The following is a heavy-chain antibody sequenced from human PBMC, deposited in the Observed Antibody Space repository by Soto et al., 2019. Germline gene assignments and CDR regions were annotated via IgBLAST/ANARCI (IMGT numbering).Heavy chain of an antibody. V-gene: IGHV1-2*02. J-gene: IGHJ4*02. CDR3: ARVKVGSSSSGFDY. CDR2: INPNSGGT. D-gene: IGHD6-6*01. CDR1: GYTFTGYY. Sequence: GASVKVSCKASGYTFTGYYMHWVRQAPGQGLEWMGWINPNSGGTNYAQKFQGRVTMTRDTSISTAYMELSRLRSGDTAVYYCARVKVGSSSSGFDYWGQGTLVTVSS.